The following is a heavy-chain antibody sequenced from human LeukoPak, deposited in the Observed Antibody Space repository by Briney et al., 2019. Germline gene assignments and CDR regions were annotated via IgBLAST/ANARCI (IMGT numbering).Heavy chain of an antibody. D-gene: IGHD6-13*01. Sequence: PGGSLRLSCAASGFTFSSYAMSWVRQAPGKGLEWVSAISGSGGSTYHADSVKGRFTTSRDNSKNTLYLQMNSLRAEDTAVYYCAKVLFGAAAKFFDYWGQGTLVTVSS. CDR3: AKVLFGAAAKFFDY. V-gene: IGHV3-23*01. J-gene: IGHJ4*02. CDR2: ISGSGGST. CDR1: GFTFSSYA.